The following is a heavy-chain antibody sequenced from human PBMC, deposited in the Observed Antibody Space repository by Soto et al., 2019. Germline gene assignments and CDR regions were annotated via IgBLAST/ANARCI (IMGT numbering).Heavy chain of an antibody. CDR2: SRNEAKSYST. V-gene: IGHV3-72*01. J-gene: IGHJ4*02. D-gene: IGHD1-26*01. Sequence: EEQLVESGGGLVQPGGSLTLSCAASGFTFSEHYMEWVRQAPGKGLEWGARSRNEAKSYSTDYAASVKGRFTVSRDLSMNSLYLQMNNLKTEDTAVYYCSRMEGGWGQGTLVTVSS. CDR3: SRMEGG. CDR1: GFTFSEHY.